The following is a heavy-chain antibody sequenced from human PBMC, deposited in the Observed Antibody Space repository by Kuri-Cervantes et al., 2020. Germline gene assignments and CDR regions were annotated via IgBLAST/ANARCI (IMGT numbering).Heavy chain of an antibody. CDR1: GFTFSSYS. CDR2: INHSGST. J-gene: IGHJ3*02. V-gene: IGHV4-34*01. Sequence: GSLRLSCAASGFTFSSYSMNWIRQPPGKGLEWIGEINHSGSTNYNPSLKSRVTISVDTSKNQFSLKLSSVTAADTAVYYCARAPGSRGVVPAAFDIWGQGTMVTVSS. D-gene: IGHD2-2*01. CDR3: ARAPGSRGVVPAAFDI.